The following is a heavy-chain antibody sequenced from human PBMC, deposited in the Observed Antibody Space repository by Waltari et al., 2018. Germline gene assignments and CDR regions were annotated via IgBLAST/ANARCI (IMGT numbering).Heavy chain of an antibody. V-gene: IGHV3-11*04. CDR3: AREQEELATRTWFDP. CDR2: ISSSGGTI. CDR1: GFTFSDYY. D-gene: IGHD5-12*01. J-gene: IGHJ5*02. Sequence: QVLLVESGGGLVKPGGSLRLSCAASGFTFSDYYMSWIRQAPGKGLEWVSYISSSGGTIYDADSVKGRFTISRDNANNSLFLQMNSLRAEDTAVYYCAREQEELATRTWFDPWGQGTLVTVSS.